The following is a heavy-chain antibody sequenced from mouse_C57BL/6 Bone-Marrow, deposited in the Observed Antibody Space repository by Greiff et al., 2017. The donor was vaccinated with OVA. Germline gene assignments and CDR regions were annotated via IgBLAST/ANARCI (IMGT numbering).Heavy chain of an antibody. CDR3: VRDGFAY. CDR2: IRSKSNNYAT. V-gene: IGHV10-3*03. J-gene: IGHJ3*01. Sequence: EVKLMESGGGLVQPKGSLKLSCAASGFTFNTYAMHWVCQAPGKGLEWVARIRSKSNNYATYYADSVKDRFTISRDDSQSMLYLQMNNLKTEDTAMYYCVRDGFAYWGQGTLVTVSA. CDR1: GFTFNTYA.